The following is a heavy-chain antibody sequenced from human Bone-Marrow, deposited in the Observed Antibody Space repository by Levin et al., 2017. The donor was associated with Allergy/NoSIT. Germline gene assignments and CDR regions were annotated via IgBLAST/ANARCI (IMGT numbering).Heavy chain of an antibody. CDR1: GFTFSNHG. V-gene: IGHV3-33*01. CDR3: ARSKVAAGPATTLDH. J-gene: IGHJ4*02. Sequence: GESLKISCEASGFTFSNHGMHWARQAPGKGLEWVAVVWYDGHGEEYADSVKGRFTISRDNSENTVYLQMSSLRAEDTAVYYCARSKVAAGPATTLDHWGQGTLVIVSS. D-gene: IGHD1-1*01. CDR2: VWYDGHGE.